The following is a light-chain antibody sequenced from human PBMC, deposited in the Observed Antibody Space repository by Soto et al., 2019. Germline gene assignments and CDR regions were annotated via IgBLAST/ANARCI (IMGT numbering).Light chain of an antibody. CDR2: DVT. V-gene: IGLV2-14*03. CDR1: SSDIGGFNY. Sequence: QSALTQPASVSGSPGRSVTISCTGTSSDIGGFNYVSWYQHLPGRAPKLIIYDVTNRPSGISYRFYASKSGGTASLTISGLQAEEEAYYYFSSYSSSTTHVVFGGGTKLTVL. CDR3: SSYSSSTTHVV. J-gene: IGLJ2*01.